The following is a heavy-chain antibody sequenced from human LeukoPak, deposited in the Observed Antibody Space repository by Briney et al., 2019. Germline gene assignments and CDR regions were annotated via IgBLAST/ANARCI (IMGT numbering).Heavy chain of an antibody. CDR3: ARQDGLWVGDLGGWFDF. CDR2: ISTTGST. D-gene: IGHD3-10*01. CDR1: GTSISRHY. Sequence: SETLSLTCTVSGTSISRHYWSWLRQSAGLGLDCLGYISTTGSTTYNPSLEGRVTMSEDTSQNQLSLTLSSVTAADTAVYFCARQDGLWVGDLGGWFDFWGQGIQVTVSS. J-gene: IGHJ5*01. V-gene: IGHV4-4*09.